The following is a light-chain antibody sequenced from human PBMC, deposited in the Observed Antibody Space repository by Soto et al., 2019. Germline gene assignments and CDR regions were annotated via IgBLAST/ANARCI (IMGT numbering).Light chain of an antibody. CDR3: CSYAGRSTLV. V-gene: IGLV2-23*01. CDR1: SSDVGSYKF. Sequence: QSVLTQPASVSGSPGQSITISCTGTSSDVGSYKFVSWYQQHPGKAPKLMIYEGSKRPSGVSNRFSGSKSGNTAALTISGRQAEDEADDYCCSYAGRSTLVFGGGTQLTVL. CDR2: EGS. J-gene: IGLJ2*01.